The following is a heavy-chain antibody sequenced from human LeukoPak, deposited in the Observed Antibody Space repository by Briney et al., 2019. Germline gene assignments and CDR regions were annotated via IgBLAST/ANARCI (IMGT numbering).Heavy chain of an antibody. V-gene: IGHV4-4*09. CDR1: GGSISSYY. J-gene: IGHJ4*02. CDR3: ARVHCSSTSCYRSAYYGSNKERYFDY. Sequence: SETLSLTCTASGGSISSYYWSWIRQPPGKGLEWIGDIYTSGSTNYNPSLKSRVTISVDTSKNQFSLKLNSVTAADTAVYYCARVHCSSTSCYRSAYYGSNKERYFDYWGQGTLVTVSS. D-gene: IGHD2-2*02. CDR2: IYTSGST.